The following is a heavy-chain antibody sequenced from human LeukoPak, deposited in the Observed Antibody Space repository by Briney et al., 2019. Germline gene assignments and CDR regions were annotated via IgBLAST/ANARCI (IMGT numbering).Heavy chain of an antibody. CDR2: ISSSGSTI. D-gene: IGHD3/OR15-3a*01. Sequence: PGGSLRLSCAASGFTFSGYNLNWVRQAPGEGLEWGSYISSSGSTIYYADSVKGRFTISRDNAKNSLFLQVNSLRAEDTAVYYCARDLDPLNYWGQGTLVTVSS. V-gene: IGHV3-48*01. CDR3: ARDLDPLNY. CDR1: GFTFSGYN. J-gene: IGHJ4*02.